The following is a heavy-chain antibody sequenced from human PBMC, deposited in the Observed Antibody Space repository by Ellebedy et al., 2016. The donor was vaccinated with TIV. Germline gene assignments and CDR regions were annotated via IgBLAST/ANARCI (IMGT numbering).Heavy chain of an antibody. J-gene: IGHJ4*02. CDR2: VSTRGRYT. Sequence: ASVKVSCKASGYTFTSYYIHWVRQAPGQGLEWMGLVSTRGRYTRYAQKFEGRVTMTRDTSTATVYMEVSSLRFEDTAVYYCAREIPGTCYFDYWGQGTLVTVSS. CDR1: GYTFTSYY. CDR3: AREIPGTCYFDY. V-gene: IGHV1-46*01. D-gene: IGHD1-14*01.